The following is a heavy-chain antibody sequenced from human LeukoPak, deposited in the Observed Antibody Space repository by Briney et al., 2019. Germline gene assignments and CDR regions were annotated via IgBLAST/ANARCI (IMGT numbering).Heavy chain of an antibody. CDR1: GFTFSSYG. D-gene: IGHD5-24*01. CDR3: AGAEGWLQPLDY. Sequence: PGGSLRLSCAASGFTFSSYGMHWVRQAPGKGLEWVAVIWYDGSDKYYADSVKGRFTISRDNSKNTLYLQMNSLRAEDTAVYYCAGAEGWLQPLDYWGQGTLVTVSS. V-gene: IGHV3-33*01. J-gene: IGHJ4*02. CDR2: IWYDGSDK.